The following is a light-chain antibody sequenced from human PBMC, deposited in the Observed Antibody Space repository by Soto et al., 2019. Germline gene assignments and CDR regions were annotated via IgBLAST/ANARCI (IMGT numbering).Light chain of an antibody. CDR3: QQSSSTPQT. CDR2: VAS. CDR1: QSVGTY. Sequence: DIQMTQSPSSLSASVGDRVIITCRASQSVGTYVSWYQQKEGKAPKLLINVASTLQSGVPSRFSGSGSGTDFTLAISRLQPEDFATYYCQQSSSTPQTFGGGTKVDIK. V-gene: IGKV1-39*01. J-gene: IGKJ4*01.